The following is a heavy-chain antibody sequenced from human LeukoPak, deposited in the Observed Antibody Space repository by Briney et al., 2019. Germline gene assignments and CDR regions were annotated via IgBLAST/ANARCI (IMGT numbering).Heavy chain of an antibody. Sequence: GGSLRLSCASSGFTFSSYGMHWVRQAPGKGLEWVAVIPYDGSNKYYADSVKGRFTISRDNSKNTLYLQMNSLRADDTAVYYCAKGLRYSDNWGQGTLVIVSS. CDR3: AKGLRYSDN. V-gene: IGHV3-30*18. D-gene: IGHD3-9*01. CDR2: IPYDGSNK. J-gene: IGHJ4*02. CDR1: GFTFSSYG.